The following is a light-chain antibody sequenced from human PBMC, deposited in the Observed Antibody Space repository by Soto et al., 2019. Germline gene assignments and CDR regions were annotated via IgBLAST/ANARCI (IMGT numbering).Light chain of an antibody. Sequence: DIQMTQSPSTLSASVGDRVTITCRASQSISTWLAWYQQKPGKAPKLLIYEASNLEGGVPSRFSGSGPGTEFTITISSLQADDFATYYCQQYNTYPLTFGGGTTVEIK. J-gene: IGKJ4*01. V-gene: IGKV1-5*03. CDR3: QQYNTYPLT. CDR1: QSISTW. CDR2: EAS.